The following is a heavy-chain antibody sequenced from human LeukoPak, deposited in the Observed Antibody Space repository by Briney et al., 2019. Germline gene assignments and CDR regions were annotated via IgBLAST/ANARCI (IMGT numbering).Heavy chain of an antibody. Sequence: GRSLRLSCTGSGFTFGEYTMTWLRQAPGKGLEWVGSIRSRASGGTTEYAASVKGRFTISRDDSKSIAYLQMNSLKTEDTAVYYCTRDYGANSDFGYWGQGTLVTVSS. J-gene: IGHJ4*02. CDR2: IRSRASGGTT. CDR1: GFTFGEYT. D-gene: IGHD4-23*01. CDR3: TRDYGANSDFGY. V-gene: IGHV3-49*03.